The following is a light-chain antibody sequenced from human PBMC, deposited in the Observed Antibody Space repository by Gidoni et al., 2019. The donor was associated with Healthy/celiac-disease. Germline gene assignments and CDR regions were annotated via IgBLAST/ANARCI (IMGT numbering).Light chain of an antibody. CDR1: QSVSSSY. CDR3: QQYGSSPWT. CDR2: GAS. V-gene: IGKV3-20*01. Sequence: EIVLTQSPGTLSLSPGERATLSCRASQSVSSSYLAWYQQKPGQAPRLLIYGASSRATGIPDRFSGSGSGTDFTLTISRLDPGDFAVYYCQQYGSSPWTFGQGTKVEIK. J-gene: IGKJ1*01.